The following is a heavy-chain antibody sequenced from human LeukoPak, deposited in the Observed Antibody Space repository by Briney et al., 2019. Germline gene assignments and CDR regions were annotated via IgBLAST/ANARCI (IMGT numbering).Heavy chain of an antibody. V-gene: IGHV4-34*01. J-gene: IGHJ4*02. D-gene: IGHD6-19*01. CDR3: ARGLAVAGTILDY. CDR2: INHSGST. Sequence: SETLSLTCAVYGGSFRGHYWSWIRQPPGKGLEWIGEINHSGSTKYNPPLKSRVTISVDTSKNQFSLKLSSVTAADTAVYYCARGLAVAGTILDYWGQGTLVTVSS. CDR1: GGSFRGHY.